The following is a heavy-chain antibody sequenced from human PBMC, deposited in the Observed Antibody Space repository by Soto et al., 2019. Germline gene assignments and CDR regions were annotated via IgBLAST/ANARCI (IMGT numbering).Heavy chain of an antibody. D-gene: IGHD3-10*01. V-gene: IGHV1-18*01. CDR1: GYTFTNYG. CDR3: ARGVGSGSYYTQYNWFDP. J-gene: IGHJ5*02. CDR2: INVYNGNT. Sequence: QVQLVQSGGEVKKPGASVKVSCKASGYTFTNYGISWVRQAPGQGLEWMGWINVYNGNTKYAQKVQGRVTMTTDTSTSPAYMELRGLRSDDTAVYYCARGVGSGSYYTQYNWFDPWGQGTLVTVSS.